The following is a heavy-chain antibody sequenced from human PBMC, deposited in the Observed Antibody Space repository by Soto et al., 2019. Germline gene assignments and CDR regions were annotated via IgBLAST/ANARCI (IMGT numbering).Heavy chain of an antibody. CDR3: ARQGYDFWSGSDSWFDP. V-gene: IGHV4-59*08. D-gene: IGHD3-3*01. J-gene: IGHJ5*02. CDR2: IYYSGST. CDR1: GGSISSYY. Sequence: SETLSLTCTVSGGSISSYYWSWIRQPPGKGLEWIGYIYYSGSTNYNPSLKSRVTISVDTSKNQFSLKLSSVTAADTAVYYCARQGYDFWSGSDSWFDPWGQGTLVTVSS.